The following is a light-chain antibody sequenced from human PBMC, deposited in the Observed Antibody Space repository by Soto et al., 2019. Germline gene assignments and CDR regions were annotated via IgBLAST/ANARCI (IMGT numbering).Light chain of an antibody. Sequence: ELVMTQSPATLSVSPGERATLSCRASQSVSSNLAWYQQKPGQAHRLLIYGASTRATGIPARFSGSGSGTEFTLTISSLQSEDFAVYYCQQYKNWPPITFGQGTRLEIK. CDR3: QQYKNWPPIT. CDR2: GAS. CDR1: QSVSSN. V-gene: IGKV3-15*01. J-gene: IGKJ5*01.